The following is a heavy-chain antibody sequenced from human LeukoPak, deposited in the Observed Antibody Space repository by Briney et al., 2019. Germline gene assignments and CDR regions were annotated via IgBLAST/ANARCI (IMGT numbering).Heavy chain of an antibody. CDR3: ARVVWGSDSSTGEFDY. V-gene: IGHV1-2*02. CDR2: INTNSGGT. J-gene: IGHJ4*02. Sequence: GASVKVSCTASGYSFIGYYLHWVRQVPGQGLEWMGWINTNSGGTNYAQKLQGRFTMTTDTSTSTAYMELRSLRSDDTAVYYGARVVWGSDSSTGEFDYWGQGTLVTVSS. D-gene: IGHD3-16*01. CDR1: GYSFIGYY.